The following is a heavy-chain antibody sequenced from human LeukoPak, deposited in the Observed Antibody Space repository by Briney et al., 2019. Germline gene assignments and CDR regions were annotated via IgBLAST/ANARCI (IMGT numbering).Heavy chain of an antibody. CDR3: AKGGVAAARDY. CDR2: ISGSGVST. Sequence: GGSLRLSCTDSGFTFRSNAMSWVRQAPGKGLEWVSAISGSGVSTHYADSVKGRFTISRDNSKNTLYMQMNSLRTEDTAVYYCAKGGVAAARDYWGQGTLVTVSS. D-gene: IGHD6-13*01. CDR1: GFTFRSNA. V-gene: IGHV3-23*01. J-gene: IGHJ4*02.